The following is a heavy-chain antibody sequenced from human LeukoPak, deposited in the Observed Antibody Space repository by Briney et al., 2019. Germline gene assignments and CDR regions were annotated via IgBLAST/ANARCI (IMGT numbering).Heavy chain of an antibody. Sequence: GGSLRLSCAASGFTFSGSAMHWVRQASGKGLEWVGRIRSKANSYATAYAASVKGRFTISRDDSKNTAYLQMNSLRAEDTAVYYCARAGTGILTVYYGMDVWGQGTTVTVSS. D-gene: IGHD3-9*01. V-gene: IGHV3-73*01. CDR3: ARAGTGILTVYYGMDV. CDR2: IRSKANSYAT. CDR1: GFTFSGSA. J-gene: IGHJ6*02.